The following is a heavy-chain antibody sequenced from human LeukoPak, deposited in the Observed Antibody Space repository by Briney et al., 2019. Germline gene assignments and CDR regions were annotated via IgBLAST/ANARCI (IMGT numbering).Heavy chain of an antibody. CDR3: AKSTGRFLEWLLLDF. CDR2: ISGSGEST. J-gene: IGHJ4*02. Sequence: GGSLSLTCAASGFTCNTYAMSWVRQAPGKGLEWVSSISGSGESTHYADSVKGRFSISRDNSKTTLYLQMNSLRAEDTAIYYCAKSTGRFLEWLLLDFWGQGTLVTVSS. V-gene: IGHV3-23*01. CDR1: GFTCNTYA. D-gene: IGHD3-3*01.